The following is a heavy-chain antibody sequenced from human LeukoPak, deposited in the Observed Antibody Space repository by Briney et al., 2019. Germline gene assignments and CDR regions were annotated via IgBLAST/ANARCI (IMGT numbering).Heavy chain of an antibody. Sequence: SETLSLTCTVSGGSISSSSYYWGWIRQPPGKGLEWIESIYYSGSTYYNPSLKSRVTISVDTSKNQFSLKLSSVTAADTAVYYCARVEEGYGSGRRQNYYYYYMDVWGKGTTVTISS. D-gene: IGHD3-10*01. CDR2: IYYSGST. V-gene: IGHV4-39*07. J-gene: IGHJ6*03. CDR3: ARVEEGYGSGRRQNYYYYYMDV. CDR1: GGSISSSSYY.